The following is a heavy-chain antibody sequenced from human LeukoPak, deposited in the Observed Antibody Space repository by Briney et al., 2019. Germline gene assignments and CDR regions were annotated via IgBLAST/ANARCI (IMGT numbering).Heavy chain of an antibody. CDR2: IYYSGST. D-gene: IGHD3-22*01. J-gene: IGHJ3*02. V-gene: IGHV4-39*01. CDR1: GGSISSSSYY. Sequence: SETLSLPCTVSGGSISSSSYYWGWIRQPPGKGLEWIGSIYYSGSTYYNPSLKSRVTISVDTSKNQFSLKLSSVTAADTAVYYCARNHYYDSSGYLRAFDIWGQGTMVTVSS. CDR3: ARNHYYDSSGYLRAFDI.